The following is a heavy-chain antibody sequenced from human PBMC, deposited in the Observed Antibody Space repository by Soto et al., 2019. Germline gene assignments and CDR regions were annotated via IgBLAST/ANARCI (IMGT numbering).Heavy chain of an antibody. D-gene: IGHD2-21*02. CDR3: ARGVHIVVVTAIPTTFDI. CDR1: GFTFSSYA. Sequence: QVQLVESGGGVVQPGRSLRLSCAASGFTFSSYAMHWVRLAPGKGLEWVAVISYDGSNKYYADSVKGRFTISRDNSKNTLYLQMNSLRAEDTAVYYCARGVHIVVVTAIPTTFDIWGQGTMVTVSS. CDR2: ISYDGSNK. V-gene: IGHV3-30-3*01. J-gene: IGHJ3*02.